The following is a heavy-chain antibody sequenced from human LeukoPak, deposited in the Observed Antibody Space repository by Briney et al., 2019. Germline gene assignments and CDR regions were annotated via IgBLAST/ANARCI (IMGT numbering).Heavy chain of an antibody. V-gene: IGHV4-31*03. CDR3: ARDCPDSSGYYIDY. J-gene: IGHJ4*02. CDR1: GGSISSGGYY. Sequence: SQTLSLTCTVSGGSISSGGYYWRWIRQHPGKGLEWIGYIYYSGSTYYNPSLKSRVTISVDTSKNQFSLKLSSVTAADTAVYYCARDCPDSSGYYIDYWGQGTLVTVSS. CDR2: IYYSGST. D-gene: IGHD3-22*01.